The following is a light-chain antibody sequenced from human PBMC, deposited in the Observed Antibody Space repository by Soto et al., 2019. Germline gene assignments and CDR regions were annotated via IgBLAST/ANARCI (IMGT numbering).Light chain of an antibody. V-gene: IGLV2-14*01. Sequence: QSALTQPASVSGSPGQSITISCTGTIRDVGGYKYVSWYQQHPGKAPKLMIYDNSNRPSGVSNRFSGSQSGNTASLTISGLQAEDEADYYCSSYTSSTTLVFGGGTKVTVL. CDR1: IRDVGGYKY. J-gene: IGLJ2*01. CDR2: DNS. CDR3: SSYTSSTTLV.